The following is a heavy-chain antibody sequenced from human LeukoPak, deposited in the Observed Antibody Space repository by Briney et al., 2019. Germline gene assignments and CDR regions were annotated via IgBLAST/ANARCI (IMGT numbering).Heavy chain of an antibody. D-gene: IGHD3-22*01. J-gene: IGHJ4*02. CDR2: IIPIFGTA. V-gene: IGHV1-69*05. CDR1: GGTFSSYG. CDR3: TRGPYDNSSGPNRLFDY. Sequence: GASVKVSCKASGGTFSSYGVSWVRQAPGQGLEWMRRIIPIFGTANYAQKFQGRVTITTDESTSTAYMELSSLRSEDTAVYYCTRGPYDNSSGPNRLFDYWGQGTLVTVSS.